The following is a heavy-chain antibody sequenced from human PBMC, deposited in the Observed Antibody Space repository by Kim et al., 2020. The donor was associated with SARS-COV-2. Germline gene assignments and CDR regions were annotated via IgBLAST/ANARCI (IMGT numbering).Heavy chain of an antibody. CDR2: ISSSSSTI. J-gene: IGHJ5*01. CDR1: GFTFSSYT. V-gene: IGHV3-48*02. D-gene: IGHD3-22*01. Sequence: GGSLRLSCAASGFTFSSYTMNWVRQAPGKGLEWVSYISSSSSTIYYADSVKGRFTISTDNPKNSLYLQMNSLRDEDTAVDVCARGPANYYASSGYLNWF. CDR3: ARGPANYYASSGYLNWF.